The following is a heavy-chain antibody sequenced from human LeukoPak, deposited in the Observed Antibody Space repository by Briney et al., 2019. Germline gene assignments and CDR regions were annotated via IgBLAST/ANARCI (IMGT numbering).Heavy chain of an antibody. CDR3: AKETYYDILTGYLYYYYGMDV. CDR2: ISGSGGST. CDR1: GFTFSSYA. J-gene: IGHJ6*02. V-gene: IGHV3-23*01. D-gene: IGHD3-9*01. Sequence: GGSLRLSCAASGFTFSSYAMSWVRQAPGEGLEWVSAISGSGGSTYYADSVKGRFTISRDNSKNTLYLQMNSLRAEDTAVYYCAKETYYDILTGYLYYYYGMDVWGQGTTVTVSS.